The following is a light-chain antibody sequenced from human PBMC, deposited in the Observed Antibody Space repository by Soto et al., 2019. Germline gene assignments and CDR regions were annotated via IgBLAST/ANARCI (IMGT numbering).Light chain of an antibody. Sequence: AIRMTQYPSSFSASTGDRSTITCLASQVISSYLSWYQQKPGRSAKLLIYAASTLQSGVPSRFSGSGSGTDFTLTISCLQSEDFATYYCQQYYSYPLTFGQGTKVDIK. CDR2: AAS. CDR3: QQYYSYPLT. V-gene: IGKV1-8*01. CDR1: QVISSY. J-gene: IGKJ1*01.